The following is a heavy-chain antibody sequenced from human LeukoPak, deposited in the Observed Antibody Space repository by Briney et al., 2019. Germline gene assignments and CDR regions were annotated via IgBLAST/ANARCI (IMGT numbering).Heavy chain of an antibody. J-gene: IGHJ4*02. V-gene: IGHV5-51*01. CDR1: GYSFTSYW. CDR3: ASAYSYGLYYFDY. CDR2: IYPGDSDT. D-gene: IGHD5-18*01. Sequence: GESLKISCKGSGYSFTSYWIGWVCQMPGKGLEWMGIIYPGDSDTRYSPSFQGQVTISADKSISTAYLQWSSLKASDTAMYYCASAYSYGLYYFDYWGQGTLVTVSS.